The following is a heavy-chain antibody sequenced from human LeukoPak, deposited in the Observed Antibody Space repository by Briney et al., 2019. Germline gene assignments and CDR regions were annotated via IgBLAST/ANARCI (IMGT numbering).Heavy chain of an antibody. CDR2: ITGSGGTT. CDR1: GFTFNSYA. CDR3: AKGAGGSYGLYYFDY. D-gene: IGHD5-24*01. V-gene: IGHV3-23*01. J-gene: IGHJ4*02. Sequence: AGGSLRLSCAASGFTFNSYAMSWVRQAPGKGLEWVSAITGSGGTTYYADSVKGRFTISRDNSKNTVYLQMNSLRDEDTAVYYCAKGAGGSYGLYYFDYWGQGTLVTVSS.